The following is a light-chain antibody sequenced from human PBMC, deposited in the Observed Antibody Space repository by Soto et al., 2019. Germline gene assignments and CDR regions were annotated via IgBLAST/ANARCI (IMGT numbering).Light chain of an antibody. Sequence: DIVMTQSPDSLSVSLGERATMNCKSSQTVLHTSYNKDFLAWYQQKAGQPPKLLFYWASTRESGVPARFSGGGSGTDFSLTISSLQPEDVAVYYCQQYYSRVTFGQGTKLEIK. V-gene: IGKV4-1*01. CDR2: WAS. J-gene: IGKJ2*01. CDR3: QQYYSRVT. CDR1: QTVLHTSYNKDF.